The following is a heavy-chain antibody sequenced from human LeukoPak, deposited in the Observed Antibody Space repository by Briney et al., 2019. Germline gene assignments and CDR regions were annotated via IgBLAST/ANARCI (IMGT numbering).Heavy chain of an antibody. CDR1: GYTFTVYY. D-gene: IGHD6-19*01. CDR3: ARVRGYSSGWYAFDI. Sequence: ASVKVSCKASGYTFTVYYIHWVRQAPGQGLEWLGWIDPNSGVTNFAQKFQGRVTMTRDTSISTAYMELSRLRSDDTAVYYCARVRGYSSGWYAFDIWGQGTMVTVSS. CDR2: IDPNSGVT. J-gene: IGHJ3*02. V-gene: IGHV1-2*02.